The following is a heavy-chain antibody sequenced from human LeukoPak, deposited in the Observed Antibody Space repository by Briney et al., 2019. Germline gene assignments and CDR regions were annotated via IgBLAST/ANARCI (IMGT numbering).Heavy chain of an antibody. CDR3: ARAPLVATNYFDY. CDR1: GFTFSSYA. V-gene: IGHV3-30-3*01. Sequence: GGSLRLSCAASGFTFSSYAMHWVRQAPGKGLEWVAVISYDGSNKYYADSVKGRFTISRDNSKNTLYLQMNSLRAEDTAVYYCARAPLVATNYFDYWGQGTLVTVSP. J-gene: IGHJ4*02. CDR2: ISYDGSNK. D-gene: IGHD5-12*01.